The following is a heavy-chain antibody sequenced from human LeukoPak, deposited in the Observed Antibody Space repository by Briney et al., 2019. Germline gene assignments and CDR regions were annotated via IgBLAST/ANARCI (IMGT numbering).Heavy chain of an antibody. Sequence: GGSLRLSCAASGFIFRNYAMSWVRQAPGKGLEWVSAITGSGDSTYYADSVKGRFAISRDNSKNTLYVEMNTLRAEDTAVYYCARWGDYDILTGYYVSDFWGQGTLVTVSS. CDR2: ITGSGDST. D-gene: IGHD3-9*01. V-gene: IGHV3-23*01. CDR1: GFIFRNYA. J-gene: IGHJ4*02. CDR3: ARWGDYDILTGYYVSDF.